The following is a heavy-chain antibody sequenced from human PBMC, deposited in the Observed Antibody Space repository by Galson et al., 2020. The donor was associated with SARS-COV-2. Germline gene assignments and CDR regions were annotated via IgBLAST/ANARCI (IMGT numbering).Heavy chain of an antibody. CDR3: AKSVAENLAVAAT. CDR2: ISWNSGSV. D-gene: IGHD6-19*01. V-gene: IGHV3-9*01. CDR1: GFTFYDYA. Sequence: GGSLRLSCAASGFTFYDYAMHWVRQAPGKGLEWVSGISWNSGSVGYVDSVKGRFTISRDNAKNSLYLQMNSLGPEDTALYYCAKSVAENLAVAATWGQGTLVTVSS. J-gene: IGHJ4*02.